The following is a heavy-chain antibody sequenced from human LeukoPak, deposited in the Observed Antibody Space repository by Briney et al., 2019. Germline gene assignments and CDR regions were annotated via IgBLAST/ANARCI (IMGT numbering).Heavy chain of an antibody. D-gene: IGHD1-1*01. Sequence: SVKVSCKASGGTFSSSTISWVRQAPGQGLEWMGRIIPILGIANYAQKFQGRVTITADKSTSTAYMELSSLRSEDTAVYYCARDLEEVDAFDIWGQGTMVTVCS. CDR3: ARDLEEVDAFDI. J-gene: IGHJ3*02. V-gene: IGHV1-69*04. CDR2: IIPILGIA. CDR1: GGTFSSST.